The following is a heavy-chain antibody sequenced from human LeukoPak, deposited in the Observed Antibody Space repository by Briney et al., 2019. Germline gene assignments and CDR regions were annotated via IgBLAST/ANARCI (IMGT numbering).Heavy chain of an antibody. J-gene: IGHJ4*02. CDR2: ISYDGSNK. V-gene: IGHV3-30*18. CDR3: AKESGIVVVTEGLDY. D-gene: IGHD2-21*02. Sequence: GRSLRLSCAASGFTFSSYGMHWVRQAPGKGLEWVAVISYDGSNKYYADSVKGRFTISRDNSKNTLYLQMNSLRAEDTAVYYCAKESGIVVVTEGLDYWGQGTLVTVSS. CDR1: GFTFSSYG.